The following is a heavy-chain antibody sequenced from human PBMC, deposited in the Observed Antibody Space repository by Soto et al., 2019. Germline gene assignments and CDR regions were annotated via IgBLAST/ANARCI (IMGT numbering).Heavy chain of an antibody. D-gene: IGHD3-10*01. CDR1: GYTFTSYA. Sequence: QVQLVQSGAEVKKPGASVKVSGKASGYTFTSYAMHWVRQAPGQRLEWMGWINAGNGNTKYSQKFQGRVTITRDTSASTAYMELSSLRSEDTAVYYCARAVVTMVRGVIPYYYYYMDVWGKGTTVTVSS. V-gene: IGHV1-3*01. J-gene: IGHJ6*03. CDR3: ARAVVTMVRGVIPYYYYYMDV. CDR2: INAGNGNT.